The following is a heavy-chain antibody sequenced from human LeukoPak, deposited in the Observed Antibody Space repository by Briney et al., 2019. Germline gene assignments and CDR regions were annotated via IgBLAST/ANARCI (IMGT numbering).Heavy chain of an antibody. J-gene: IGHJ4*02. V-gene: IGHV3-30-3*01. CDR2: ISYDGSNK. CDR3: ARAGYTSAWYYFEK. D-gene: IGHD6-13*01. Sequence: PGRSLRLSCAASGFTFSSFDMHWVSQAPGKGLETLALISYDGSNKYYADSVKGRFTISRDNSKNTLNLQMNSLRAEDTAVYYCARAGYTSAWYYFEKWGQGTLVTVSS. CDR1: GFTFSSFD.